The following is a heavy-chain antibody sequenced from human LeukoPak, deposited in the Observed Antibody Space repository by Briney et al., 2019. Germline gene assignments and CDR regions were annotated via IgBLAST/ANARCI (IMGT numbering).Heavy chain of an antibody. Sequence: PGGSLRLSCADSGFTLSSYAMTWVRQPPGKGLEWVSAIFAIGGSTYYADSVKGRFTISTHNSKNTLYLQMNSLRAEHTAVYYCATVISSTSGIGGYWGQRPLVTVSS. V-gene: IGHV3-23*01. CDR3: ATVISSTSGIGGY. CDR2: IFAIGGST. CDR1: GFTLSSYA. D-gene: IGHD2-2*01. J-gene: IGHJ4*02.